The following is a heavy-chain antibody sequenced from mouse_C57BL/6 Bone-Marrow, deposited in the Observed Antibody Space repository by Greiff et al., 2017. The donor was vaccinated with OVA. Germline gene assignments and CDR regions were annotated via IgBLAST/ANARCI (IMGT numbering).Heavy chain of an antibody. D-gene: IGHD1-1*01. J-gene: IGHJ1*03. Sequence: QVQLQQPGAELVKPGASVKMSCKASGYTFTTYPIEWMKQNHGKSLEWIGNFHPYNDDTKYNEKFKGKATLTVEKSSSTVYLELSRLTSDDSAVYYCARGRGGSSPCWYFGVWGTGTTVTVSS. CDR1: GYTFTTYP. V-gene: IGHV1-47*01. CDR2: FHPYNDDT. CDR3: ARGRGGSSPCWYFGV.